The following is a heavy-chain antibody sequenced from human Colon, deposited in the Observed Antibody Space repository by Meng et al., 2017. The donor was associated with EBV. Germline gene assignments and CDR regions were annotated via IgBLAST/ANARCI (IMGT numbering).Heavy chain of an antibody. CDR1: GASITSDNDG. J-gene: IGHJ4*02. Sequence: HVQESGPGLVRPSGTLSLPVDVSGASITSDNDGWSWVRQPPGKALEWLGEVYHDGSTNYSPAVQSRVTISMDKSKNQFSLKLTSVNAADTAVYYCAREDDYGDYVAYWGQGILVTVSS. CDR2: VYHDGST. D-gene: IGHD4-17*01. CDR3: AREDDYGDYVAY. V-gene: IGHV4-4*02.